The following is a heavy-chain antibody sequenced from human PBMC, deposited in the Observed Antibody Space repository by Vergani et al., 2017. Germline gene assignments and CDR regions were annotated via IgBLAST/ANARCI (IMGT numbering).Heavy chain of an antibody. CDR2: MNPNSGNT. CDR3: ARDQKDYDFWSHSFSYYMDV. J-gene: IGHJ6*03. Sequence: QVQLVQSGAEVKKPGSSVKVSCKASGGTFSSYAISWVRQAPGQGLEWMGWMNPNSGNTGYAQKFQGRVTMTRNTSISTAYMELSRLRSDDTAVYYCARDQKDYDFWSHSFSYYMDVWGKGTTVTVSS. V-gene: IGHV1-8*02. CDR1: GGTFSSYA. D-gene: IGHD3-3*01.